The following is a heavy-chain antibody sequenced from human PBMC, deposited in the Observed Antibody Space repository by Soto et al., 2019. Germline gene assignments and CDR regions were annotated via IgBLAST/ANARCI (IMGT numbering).Heavy chain of an antibody. CDR1: GFTCSFCA. V-gene: IGHV3-23*01. D-gene: IGHD3-22*01. Sequence: EVQLLESGGGLVQPGGSLRLSCAASGFTCSFCAMNWVRQAPGKGLEWVSSIRGSGGDTYYADSVKGRFTISRDNSKNTLYLQMHSLRVEDTAVYYCVKGYSDSYYYFDYWGQGTLGTVSS. J-gene: IGHJ4*02. CDR2: IRGSGGDT. CDR3: VKGYSDSYYYFDY.